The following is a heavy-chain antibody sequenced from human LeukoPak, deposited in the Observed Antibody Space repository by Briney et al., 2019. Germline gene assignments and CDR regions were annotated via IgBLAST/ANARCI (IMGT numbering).Heavy chain of an antibody. D-gene: IGHD5-12*01. V-gene: IGHV3-23*01. Sequence: PGGSLRLSCAVSGFTFSHYAMSWVPQAPGTGLEWVGSLTDSGDATYYADSVKGRLTISRDNSNSTLYLHISGLRDEDTAVYYCARGYSHNSGGWLDPWGQGTLVTVSS. CDR1: GFTFSHYA. J-gene: IGHJ5*02. CDR3: ARGYSHNSGGWLDP. CDR2: LTDSGDAT.